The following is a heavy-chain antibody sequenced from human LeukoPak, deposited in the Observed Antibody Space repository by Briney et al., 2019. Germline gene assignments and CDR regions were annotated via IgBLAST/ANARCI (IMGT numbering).Heavy chain of an antibody. Sequence: GRSLRLSCTASGFTFSHYGMHWVRQAPGKGLEWLAVIFYDGSKQFYADSVKGRFTISRDNSKNTLYLEMNSLRAEDTAVYYCTRDIRSHYFDYWGQGTLVTVSS. CDR3: TRDIRSHYFDY. D-gene: IGHD1-26*01. CDR1: GFTFSHYG. J-gene: IGHJ4*02. V-gene: IGHV3-33*01. CDR2: IFYDGSKQ.